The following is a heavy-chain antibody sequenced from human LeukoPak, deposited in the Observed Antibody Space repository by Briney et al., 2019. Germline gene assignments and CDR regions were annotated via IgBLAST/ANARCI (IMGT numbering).Heavy chain of an antibody. CDR3: ARDLGPSRGLDY. Sequence: SETLSLTCSVSGDSVSPYYWSWIRQPPGKGLEWIGYILYTGRTTYNPSLKSRLTMSMDTSKKQFSLRLRSVTAADTAVYFCARDLGPSRGLDYWGRGTLVTVSS. V-gene: IGHV4-59*02. CDR1: GDSVSPYY. J-gene: IGHJ4*02. CDR2: ILYTGRT. D-gene: IGHD3-10*01.